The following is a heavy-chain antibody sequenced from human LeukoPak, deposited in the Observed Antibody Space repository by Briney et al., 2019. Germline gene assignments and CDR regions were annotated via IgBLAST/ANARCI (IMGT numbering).Heavy chain of an antibody. CDR2: IDARGDDT. CDR1: GFTFNNYA. CDR3: AKSLGYFYGVDV. D-gene: IGHD3-9*01. V-gene: IGHV3-23*01. Sequence: GGSLTLSCAASGFTFNNYAMTWVRQAPGKGLEWVSAIDARGDDTFYADFVRGRFTVSRDNVKNMVHLQMNSLRAEDSAFYYCAKSLGYFYGVDVWGRGTTVTVSS. J-gene: IGHJ6*04.